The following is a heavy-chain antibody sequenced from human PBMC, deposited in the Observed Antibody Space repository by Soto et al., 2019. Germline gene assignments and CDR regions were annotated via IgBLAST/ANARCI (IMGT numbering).Heavy chain of an antibody. CDR2: IHYTGST. V-gene: IGHV4-59*12. Sequence: PSETLSLTCTVSGGSISTYYWSWIRQPPGKGLAWGGYIHYTGSTDYNPSLKSRVTISVDTSKNEFCRKLSCVAAAGTDVYFCWREVPAAGYDWGQGTLVTVSP. D-gene: IGHD6-13*01. CDR3: WREVPAAGYD. J-gene: IGHJ4*02. CDR1: GGSISTYY.